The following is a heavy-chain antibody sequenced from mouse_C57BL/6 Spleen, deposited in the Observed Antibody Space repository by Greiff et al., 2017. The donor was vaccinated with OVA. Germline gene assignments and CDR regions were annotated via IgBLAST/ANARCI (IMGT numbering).Heavy chain of an antibody. Sequence: VQLQQPGAELVKPGASVKLSCKASGYTFTSYWMQWVKQRPGQGLEWIGEIDPSDSYTNYNQKFKGKATLTVDPSSSTAYMQLSSLPSADSAVYLCASVTTVVVIDYWAKAPLSQSPQ. J-gene: IGHJ2*01. CDR1: GYTFTSYW. D-gene: IGHD1-1*01. V-gene: IGHV1-50*01. CDR3: ASVTTVVVIDY. CDR2: IDPSDSYT.